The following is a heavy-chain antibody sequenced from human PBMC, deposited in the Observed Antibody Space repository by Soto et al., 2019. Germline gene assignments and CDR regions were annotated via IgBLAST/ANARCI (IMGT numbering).Heavy chain of an antibody. CDR3: ARFTKGIAPAGTHYFDS. CDR1: GGSISSGGYY. CDR2: IYYSGST. J-gene: IGHJ4*02. Sequence: QVQLQESGPGLVKPSQTLSLTCTVSGGSISSGGYYWSWIRQHPGKGLEWIGYIYYSGSTYYNPYLTSRVTLSVDTSNNQYSLKLSSVTAADTAVYYCARFTKGIAPAGTHYFDSWGQATMVTVSS. D-gene: IGHD6-13*01. V-gene: IGHV4-31*03.